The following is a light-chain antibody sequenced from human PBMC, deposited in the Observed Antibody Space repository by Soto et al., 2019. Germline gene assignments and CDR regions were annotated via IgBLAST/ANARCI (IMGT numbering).Light chain of an antibody. CDR2: WAS. CDR3: QQYYSTPQT. CDR1: QSVLYSSNNKNY. V-gene: IGKV4-1*01. J-gene: IGKJ1*01. Sequence: DIVMTQFPDSLAVSLGERATINCKSNQSVLYSSNNKNYLAWYQQKPGQPPNLLIYWASTRESGVPDRFSGSGSGTDFTLTISSLQAEDVAVYYCQQYYSTPQTFGQGTKVEIK.